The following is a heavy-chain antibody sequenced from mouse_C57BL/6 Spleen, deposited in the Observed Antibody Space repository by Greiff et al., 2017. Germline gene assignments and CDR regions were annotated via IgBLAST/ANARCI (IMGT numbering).Heavy chain of an antibody. CDR3: ARRGAYYAMDY. V-gene: IGHV3-6*01. Sequence: EVKLQESGPGLVKPSQSLSLTCSVTGYSITSGYYWNWIRQFPGNKLEWMGYISYDGSNNYNPSLKNRISITRDTSKNQFFLKLNSVTTEDTATYYCARRGAYYAMDYWGQGTSVTVSS. CDR2: ISYDGSN. CDR1: GYSITSGYY. J-gene: IGHJ4*01.